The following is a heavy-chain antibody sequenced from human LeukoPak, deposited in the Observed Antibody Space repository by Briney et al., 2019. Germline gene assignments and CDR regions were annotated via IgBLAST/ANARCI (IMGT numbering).Heavy chain of an antibody. CDR2: INTNTGNP. CDR1: GYTFIKYP. CDR3: ARGSGGSYDS. J-gene: IGHJ5*01. D-gene: IGHD1-26*01. Sequence: ASVKVSCKASGYTFIKYPINWVRQAPGQGLEWMGWINTNTGNPTYAQGFAGRFVFSLDTSVSTTWLQINSLKAEDTAVYYCARGSGGSYDSWGQGTLVTVSS. V-gene: IGHV7-4-1*02.